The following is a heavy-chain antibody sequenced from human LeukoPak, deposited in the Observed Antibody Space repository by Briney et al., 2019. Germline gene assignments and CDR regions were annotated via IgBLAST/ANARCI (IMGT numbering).Heavy chain of an antibody. D-gene: IGHD6-13*01. CDR3: ARATGYVSSSWSIDY. Sequence: SETLSLTCTVSGGSISSYYWSWIRQPPGKGLEWIGYVYYSGSTYYNPSLKTRVTISVDTSKDRFSLKLSSVTAADTAVYYCARATGYVSSSWSIDYWGQGTLVTVSS. V-gene: IGHV4-59*06. CDR1: GGSISSYY. CDR2: VYYSGST. J-gene: IGHJ4*02.